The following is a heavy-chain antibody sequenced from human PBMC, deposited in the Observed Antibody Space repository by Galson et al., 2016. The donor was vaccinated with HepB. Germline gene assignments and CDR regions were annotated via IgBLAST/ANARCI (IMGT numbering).Heavy chain of an antibody. CDR1: GFTFSNYN. D-gene: IGHD1-20*01. CDR3: ARLLITSGPGWGRPCDY. V-gene: IGHV3-48*02. CDR2: ISSSTSAI. J-gene: IGHJ4*02. Sequence: SLRLSCAASGFTFSNYNMRWVRQAPGKGLEWVSYISSSTSAIYYADSVKGRFTISRDNAKNSLYLQMNSLRDEDTAVYYCARLLITSGPGWGRPCDYWGQGTLVTASS.